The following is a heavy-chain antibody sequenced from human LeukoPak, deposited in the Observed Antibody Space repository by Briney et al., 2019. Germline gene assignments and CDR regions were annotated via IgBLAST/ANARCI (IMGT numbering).Heavy chain of an antibody. V-gene: IGHV3-30-3*01. CDR2: ISFDGSNK. CDR1: GFTFSSYT. D-gene: IGHD5-24*01. CDR3: ARGGKPRDGPDF. J-gene: IGHJ4*02. Sequence: PGGSLGLSYTASGFTFSSYTIHWVRQAPGKGLERVAVISFDGSNKYYADSVKGRFSISRDNSKNTLYLQMNSLGAEDTAVYYCARGGKPRDGPDFWGQGTLVTVSS.